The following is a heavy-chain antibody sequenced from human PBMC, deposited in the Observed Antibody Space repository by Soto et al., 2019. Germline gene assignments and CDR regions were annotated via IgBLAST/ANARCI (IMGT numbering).Heavy chain of an antibody. Sequence: EAQLVESEGGLVQRGGSLILSCAASGFTFNYYWMHWVRQAPGQGLVWVAHIQNDGSRTTYADSVKGRFTISTDNAKNTIYLQINILKAEDTALYYNARGDLGGINPWSQGTTLTLSS. D-gene: IGHD2-15*01. CDR2: IQNDGSRT. CDR1: GFTFNYYW. V-gene: IGHV3-74*01. J-gene: IGHJ3*01. CDR3: ARGDLGGINP.